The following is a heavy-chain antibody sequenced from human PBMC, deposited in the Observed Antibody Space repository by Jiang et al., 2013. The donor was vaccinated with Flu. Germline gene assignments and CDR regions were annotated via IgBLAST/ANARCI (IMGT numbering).Heavy chain of an antibody. CDR2: VGLSSSYI. CDR1: GFTFSTYT. D-gene: IGHD2-2*02. CDR3: AREKGIEAIPPPHPGYYYGMDV. J-gene: IGHJ6*02. V-gene: IGHV3-21*06. Sequence: VQLVESGGGLVKPGGSLRLSCTASGFTFSTYTVHWVRQAPGTGLEWVSSVGLSSSYIYYTESVKGRFTISRDNAKNSVSLQMSSLRADDTAVYYCAREKGIEAIPPPHPGYYYGMDVWGQGITVTVFS.